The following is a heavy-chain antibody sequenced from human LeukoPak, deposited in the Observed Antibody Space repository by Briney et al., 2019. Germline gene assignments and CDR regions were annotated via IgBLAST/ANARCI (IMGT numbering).Heavy chain of an antibody. Sequence: GESLKISCEGSEYSFINYWIAWVRQMPGKGLEWMGLIYPDDSDTRYSPSFQGQVTISVDKSISTAFLQWSSLKASDTAMYFCARHLSPRRDRGVIDVWGQGTTVTVSS. V-gene: IGHV5-51*01. CDR3: ARHLSPRRDRGVIDV. CDR1: EYSFINYW. J-gene: IGHJ6*02. CDR2: IYPDDSDT.